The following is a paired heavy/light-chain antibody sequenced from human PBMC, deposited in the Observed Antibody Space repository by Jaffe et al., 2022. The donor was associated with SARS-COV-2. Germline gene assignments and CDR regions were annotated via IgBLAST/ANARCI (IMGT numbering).Heavy chain of an antibody. Sequence: EVQVVESGGGLVQPGGSLRLSCAASGFTFSGYAMMWVRQAPGKGLEWVSSIKSSGDMTYYADSVKGRFTISRDNSRNTLYLQMNSLRAEDTAIYYCAKDWEASRDYWGQGTLVTVSS. J-gene: IGHJ4*02. CDR1: GFTFSGYA. D-gene: IGHD1-26*01. CDR2: IKSSGDMT. V-gene: IGHV3-23*04. CDR3: AKDWEASRDY.
Light chain of an antibody. CDR1: QGIKNY. J-gene: IGKJ2*01. CDR3: QQYISYPYT. Sequence: DIQMTQSPPSLSASVGDRVTITCRASQGIKNYLAWFQQKPGKAPKSLIYAASSLQSGVPSKFSGSGSGTDFTLTISSLQPEDFATYYCQQYISYPYTFGQGTKLEIK. V-gene: IGKV1-16*02. CDR2: AAS.